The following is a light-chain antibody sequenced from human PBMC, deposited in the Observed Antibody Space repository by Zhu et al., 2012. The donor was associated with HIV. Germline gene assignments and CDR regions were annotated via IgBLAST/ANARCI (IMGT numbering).Light chain of an antibody. Sequence: AIRMTQSPPSLSASTGDRVTITCRASQGISTFLAWYQQKPGKAPNLLISFASTLQSGVPSRFSGSGSGTDFTLTISCLQSEDFATYFCQHLTLYPTFGGGSKVEIK. CDR1: QGISTF. J-gene: IGKJ4*01. CDR2: FAS. V-gene: IGKV1-8*01. CDR3: QHLTLYPT.